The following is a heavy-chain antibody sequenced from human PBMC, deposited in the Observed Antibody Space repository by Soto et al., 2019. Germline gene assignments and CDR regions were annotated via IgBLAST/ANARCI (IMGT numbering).Heavy chain of an antibody. CDR2: LTSRGGAT. V-gene: IGHV3-23*01. D-gene: IGHD3-10*01. CDR3: ATASITMIRGITVFDN. CDR1: QFTSTTYA. Sequence: GGSLRLSCVASQFTSTTYAMNWVRQAPGKGLEWVSTLTSRGGATYYAESVMGRFTISRDISKNTLFLHMNSLRAEDMAIYYCATASITMIRGITVFDNWGQGTLVTVSS. J-gene: IGHJ4*02.